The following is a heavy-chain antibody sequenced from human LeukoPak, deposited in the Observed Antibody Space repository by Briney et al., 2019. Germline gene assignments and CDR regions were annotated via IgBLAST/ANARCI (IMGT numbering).Heavy chain of an antibody. V-gene: IGHV1-8*01. D-gene: IGHD3-9*01. J-gene: IGHJ2*01. CDR3: ARKDLSTGYPGWYFDL. CDR2: MNPQNGNT. Sequence: ASVKVSCTASGFTFTNYDINWVRQATGQGPEWMGYMNPQNGNTDYAQKFRGRVTMTRDTSISTAYMELSSLTSEDTAVYYCARKDLSTGYPGWYFDLWGRGTLVTVSS. CDR1: GFTFTNYD.